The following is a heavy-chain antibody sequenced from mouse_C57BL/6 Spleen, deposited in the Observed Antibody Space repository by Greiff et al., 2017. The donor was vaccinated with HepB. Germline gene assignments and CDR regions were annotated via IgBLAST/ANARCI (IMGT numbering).Heavy chain of an antibody. V-gene: IGHV1-69*01. Sequence: VQLQQPGAELVMPGASVKLSCKASGYTFTSYWMHWVKQRPGQGLEWIGEIDPSDSYTNYNQKFKGKSTLTVDKSSSTAYMQLSSLTSEDSAVYYCARGGDSLFAYWGQGTLVTVSA. J-gene: IGHJ3*01. CDR3: ARGGDSLFAY. D-gene: IGHD3-3*01. CDR2: IDPSDSYT. CDR1: GYTFTSYW.